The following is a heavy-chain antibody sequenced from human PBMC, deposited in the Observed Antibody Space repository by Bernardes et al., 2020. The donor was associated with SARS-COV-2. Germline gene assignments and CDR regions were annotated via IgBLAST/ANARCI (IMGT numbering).Heavy chain of an antibody. CDR3: ARGYLEYGGNSD. J-gene: IGHJ4*02. D-gene: IGHD2-21*02. V-gene: IGHV3-74*01. CDR2: IEGDGSTT. Sequence: GGYLRRSCAASGFTVSRYWMHWVRPPPGKGLVWVARIEGDGSTTTYADSVKGRFTISRDNAKNTLYLQMNSLRDEDTAVYYCARGYLEYGGNSDWGQGTLVTVSS. CDR1: GFTVSRYW.